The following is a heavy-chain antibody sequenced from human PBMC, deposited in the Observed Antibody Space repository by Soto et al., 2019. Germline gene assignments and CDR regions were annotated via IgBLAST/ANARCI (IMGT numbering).Heavy chain of an antibody. CDR2: IKTNTEGGTT. V-gene: IGHV3-15*07. Sequence: EVQLVESGGGFIYPGGSLRLSCAASGLTISNAWMNWVRQAPGKGVEWVGRIKTNTEGGTTDYAAAVKGRFTVSRDDSKNTLYLQMNSLRTEDTAVYYCTTGSVEGVWGQGTTVTVSS. J-gene: IGHJ6*02. CDR3: TTGSVEGV. CDR1: GLTISNAW. D-gene: IGHD2-15*01.